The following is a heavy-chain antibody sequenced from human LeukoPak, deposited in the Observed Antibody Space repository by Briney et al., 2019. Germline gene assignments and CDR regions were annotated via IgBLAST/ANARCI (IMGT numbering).Heavy chain of an antibody. Sequence: PSETLSHTCAVSGYSISSGYYWGWIRQPPGKGLEWIGSIYHSGSTYYNPSLKSRVTISVDTSKNQLSLKLSSVTAADTAVYYCARTAVAGSYYYYMDVWGKGTTVTV. CDR1: GYSISSGYY. D-gene: IGHD6-19*01. J-gene: IGHJ6*03. CDR3: ARTAVAGSYYYYMDV. CDR2: IYHSGST. V-gene: IGHV4-38-2*01.